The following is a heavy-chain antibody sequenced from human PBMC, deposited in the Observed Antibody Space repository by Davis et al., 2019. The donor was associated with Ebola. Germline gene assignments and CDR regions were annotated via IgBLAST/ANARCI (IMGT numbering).Heavy chain of an antibody. Sequence: PGASLRLSCAASGFTLSDYSMSWIRQAPGKGLEWVSYISTSGSTMYYADSVKGRFTISRDNAKNSLYLQMNSLRAEDTAVYYCARLRLELRHSFDYWGQGTLVTVSS. CDR2: ISTSGSTM. D-gene: IGHD1-7*01. CDR3: ARLRLELRHSFDY. V-gene: IGHV3-11*04. CDR1: GFTLSDYS. J-gene: IGHJ4*02.